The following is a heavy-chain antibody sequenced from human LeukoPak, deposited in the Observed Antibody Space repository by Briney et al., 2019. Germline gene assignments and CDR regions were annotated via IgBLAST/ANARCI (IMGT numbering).Heavy chain of an antibody. CDR1: GYTFTSYG. D-gene: IGHD2-8*01. J-gene: IGHJ3*02. V-gene: IGHV1-8*02. Sequence: ASVKVSCKASGYTFTSYGISWVRQAPGQGLEWMGWMNPNSGNTAYAQKFQGRVTMTRNTSISTAYMELSSLRSEDTAVYYCARGNGAFDIWGQGTMVTVSS. CDR2: MNPNSGNT. CDR3: ARGNGAFDI.